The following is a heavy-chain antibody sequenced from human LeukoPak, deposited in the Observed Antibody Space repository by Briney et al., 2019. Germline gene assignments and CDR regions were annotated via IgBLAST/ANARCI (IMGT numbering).Heavy chain of an antibody. Sequence: GGSLRLSCAASGFTFSSYTMSWVRHAPGQGLVWVSRIKGDGISTNYADSVKGRFTISRDIAKNTLYLQMNSLRAEDTGVYYCAKDHYWSIDYWGRGTLVTVSS. J-gene: IGHJ4*02. V-gene: IGHV3-74*01. CDR1: GFTFSSYT. D-gene: IGHD3-3*01. CDR3: AKDHYWSIDY. CDR2: IKGDGIST.